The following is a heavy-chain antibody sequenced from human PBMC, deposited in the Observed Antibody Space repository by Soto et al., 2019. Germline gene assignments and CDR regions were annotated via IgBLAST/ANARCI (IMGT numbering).Heavy chain of an antibody. CDR1: GVSISSDGYS. CDR3: ARAYYDFWTSYHYGMDV. CDR2: IYQSGST. Sequence: QLQLQESGSGLVKPSQTLSLTCAVSGVSISSDGYSWSWIRQPPGKGLEWIGFIYQSGSTYYNPSPRGRGTLSVDRSKNQVSLKLTSVSAADTAVYYCARAYYDFWTSYHYGMDVWGQGTTVTVSS. J-gene: IGHJ6*02. V-gene: IGHV4-30-2*01. D-gene: IGHD3-3*01.